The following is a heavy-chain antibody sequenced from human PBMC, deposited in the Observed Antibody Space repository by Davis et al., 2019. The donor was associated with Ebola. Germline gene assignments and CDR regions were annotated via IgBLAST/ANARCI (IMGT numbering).Heavy chain of an antibody. J-gene: IGHJ6*02. CDR2: IWYDGSNK. CDR1: GFTFSSYS. CDR3: AKGLGYCSGGSCFLYYYYGMDV. Sequence: GESLKISCAASGFTFSSYSMNWVRQAPGKGLEWVAVIWYDGSNKYYADSVKGRFTISRDNSKNTLYLQMNSLRAEDTAVYYCAKGLGYCSGGSCFLYYYYGMDVWGQGTTVTVSS. D-gene: IGHD2-15*01. V-gene: IGHV3-30*02.